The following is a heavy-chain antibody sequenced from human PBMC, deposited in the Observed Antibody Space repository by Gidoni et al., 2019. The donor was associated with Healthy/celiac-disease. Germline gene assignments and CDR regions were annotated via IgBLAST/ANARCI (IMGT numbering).Heavy chain of an antibody. V-gene: IGHV4-59*01. Sequence: GPGLVKPSETLSLTCTVSGGSISSYYWSWIRQPPGKGLEWIGYIYYSGSTNYNPSLKSRVTISVDTSKNQFYLKLSSVTAADTAVYYCARDLDSSSSWWFDPWGQGTLVTVSS. CDR2: IYYSGST. D-gene: IGHD6-6*01. J-gene: IGHJ5*02. CDR3: ARDLDSSSSWWFDP. CDR1: GGSISSYY.